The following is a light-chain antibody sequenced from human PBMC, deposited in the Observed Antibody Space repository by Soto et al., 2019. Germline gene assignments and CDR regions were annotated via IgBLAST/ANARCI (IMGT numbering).Light chain of an antibody. Sequence: QSVLTQPASVSGSPGQSITISCTGTSTDVCRYNYVSWYQQHPGKAPKLMIYDVANRPSGVSNRFSGSKSGITASLTISGLQAEDEADYYCSSYTTSSTYVFGTGTKLTVL. V-gene: IGLV2-14*01. CDR1: STDVCRYNY. CDR2: DVA. CDR3: SSYTTSSTYV. J-gene: IGLJ1*01.